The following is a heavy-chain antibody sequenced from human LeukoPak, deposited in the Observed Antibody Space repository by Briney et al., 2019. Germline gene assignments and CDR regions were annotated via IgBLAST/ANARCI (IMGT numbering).Heavy chain of an antibody. V-gene: IGHV4-34*01. Sequence: SETLSLTCAVYGGSFSGYYWSWIRQPPGKGLEWIGEVNHSGSTNYNPSLKSRVTISVDTSKNQFSLKLSSVTAADTAVYYCARQNLADRSFDLWGRGTLATVSS. D-gene: IGHD2-15*01. J-gene: IGHJ2*01. CDR1: GGSFSGYY. CDR2: VNHSGST. CDR3: ARQNLADRSFDL.